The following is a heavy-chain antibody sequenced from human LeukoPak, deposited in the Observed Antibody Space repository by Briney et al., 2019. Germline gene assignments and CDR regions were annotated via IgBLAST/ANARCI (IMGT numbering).Heavy chain of an antibody. V-gene: IGHV4-34*01. Sequence: SETLSLTCAVYGGSFSGYYWSWIRQPPGKGLEWIGEINHSGSTNYNPSLKSRVTISVDTSKNQFSLKLSSVTAADTAVYYCAREPRKYYDILTGPSGAFDIWGQGTMVTVSS. CDR1: GGSFSGYY. CDR3: AREPRKYYDILTGPSGAFDI. J-gene: IGHJ3*02. D-gene: IGHD3-9*01. CDR2: INHSGST.